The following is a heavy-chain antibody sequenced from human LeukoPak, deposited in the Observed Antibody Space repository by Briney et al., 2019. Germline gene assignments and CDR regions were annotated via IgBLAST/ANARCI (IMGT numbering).Heavy chain of an antibody. Sequence: PGGSLRLFCAASGFTFSSYAMSWVRQAPGKGLEWVSAISGSGDSTNYADSVKGRFIISRDNSKNTLYLQMNSLRAEDTAVYYCAKAGAVVVVVAKFFDYWGQGTLVTVSS. CDR1: GFTFSSYA. V-gene: IGHV3-23*01. CDR2: ISGSGDST. J-gene: IGHJ4*02. D-gene: IGHD2-15*01. CDR3: AKAGAVVVVVAKFFDY.